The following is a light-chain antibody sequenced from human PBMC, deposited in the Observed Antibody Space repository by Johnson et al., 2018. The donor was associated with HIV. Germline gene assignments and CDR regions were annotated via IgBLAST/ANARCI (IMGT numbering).Light chain of an antibody. CDR1: SSNIGNND. CDR2: ENN. Sequence: QSVLTQPPSVSAAPGQKVTISCSGSSSNIGNNDVSWYQQLPGTAPKLLIYENNKRPSGIPDRSSGSKSGTSATLGVTGLKTGDEADYYCGTWDSSLSAYVFGTGTKVTVL. V-gene: IGLV1-51*01. J-gene: IGLJ1*01. CDR3: GTWDSSLSAYV.